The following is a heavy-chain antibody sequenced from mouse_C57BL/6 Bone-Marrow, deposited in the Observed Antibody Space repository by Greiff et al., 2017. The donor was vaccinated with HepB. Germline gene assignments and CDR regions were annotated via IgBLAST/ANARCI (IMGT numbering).Heavy chain of an antibody. V-gene: IGHV1-15*01. D-gene: IGHD1-2*01. Sequence: VQLQQSGAELVRPGASVTLSCKASGYTFTDYEMHWVKQTPVHGLEWIGAIDPETGGTAYNQKFKGKAILTAAKSSSTAYMELRSLTSEDSAVYYCTRGGLLRLTGSYYFDYWGQGTTLTVSS. CDR1: GYTFTDYE. J-gene: IGHJ2*01. CDR2: IDPETGGT. CDR3: TRGGLLRLTGSYYFDY.